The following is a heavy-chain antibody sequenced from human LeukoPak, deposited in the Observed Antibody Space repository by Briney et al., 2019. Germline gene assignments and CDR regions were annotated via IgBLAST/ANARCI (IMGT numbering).Heavy chain of an antibody. D-gene: IGHD6-13*01. CDR2: ISSSSSYI. CDR1: GFIFSSYS. CDR3: ARARYSSSPFDP. Sequence: PGGSLRLSCAASGFIFSSYSMNWVPQAPGKGLVWVSFISSSSSYIYYADSVKGRFTISRDNAKNSLYLQMNSLRAEDTAVYYCARARYSSSPFDPWGQGTLVTVSS. V-gene: IGHV3-21*01. J-gene: IGHJ5*02.